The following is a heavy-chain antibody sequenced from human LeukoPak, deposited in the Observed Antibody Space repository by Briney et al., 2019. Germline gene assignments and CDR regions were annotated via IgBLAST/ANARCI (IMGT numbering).Heavy chain of an antibody. CDR2: FDPEDGET. CDR1: GYTLTELS. Sequence: GASVKVSCKVSGYTLTELSMHWVRQAPGKGLEWMGGFDPEDGETIYAQKFQGRVTMTEDTSTDTAYMELSSLRSEDTAVYYCATDSGGGRYYYGSGSLLDIWGQGTMVTVSS. D-gene: IGHD3-10*01. V-gene: IGHV1-24*01. J-gene: IGHJ3*02. CDR3: ATDSGGGRYYYGSGSLLDI.